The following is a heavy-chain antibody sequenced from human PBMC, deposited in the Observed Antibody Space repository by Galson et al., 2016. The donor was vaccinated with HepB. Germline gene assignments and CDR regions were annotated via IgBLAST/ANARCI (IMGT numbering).Heavy chain of an antibody. CDR1: GFTFGSYG. CDR2: TRYDGSNK. J-gene: IGHJ4*02. CDR3: AKRTSHDYGALLDY. Sequence: SLRLSCAASGFTFGSYGMHWVRQAPGKGLEWVAVTRYDGSNKYYEDSVKGRFTISRDNSKNTLFLQMNSLRVEDTAMYYCAKRTSHDYGALLDYWGQGTLVTVSS. V-gene: IGHV3-33*06. D-gene: IGHD4-17*01.